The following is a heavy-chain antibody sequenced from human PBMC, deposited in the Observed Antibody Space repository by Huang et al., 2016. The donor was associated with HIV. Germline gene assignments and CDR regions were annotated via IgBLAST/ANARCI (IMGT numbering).Heavy chain of an antibody. CDR3: ARLPGSITMIRGVITDPY. V-gene: IGHV4-39*02. Sequence: QLQLQESGPGLVKPSETLSLTCTVSGGSIRSDNYYWGWIRKPPGKGLEWIGSIYFRGRTYYNPSLKRRFTITVDTSKNHFSLRMRSVTAADTAVYYCARLPGSITMIRGVITDPYWGQGTLVTVSS. J-gene: IGHJ4*02. D-gene: IGHD3-10*01. CDR2: IYFRGRT. CDR1: GGSIRSDNYY.